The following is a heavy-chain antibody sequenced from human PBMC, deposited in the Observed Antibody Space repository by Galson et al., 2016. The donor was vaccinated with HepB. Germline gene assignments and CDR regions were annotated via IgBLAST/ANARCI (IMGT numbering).Heavy chain of an antibody. Sequence: SLRLSCAASGFTVSSEYMTWARQAPGTGLEWVSVSYRGRNLPYYAHSVKARFTISRDNSRSTLFVQMNRLRSEGSARYFCAKDRRWNSGANAYGWFDSWGQGALVTVSS. CDR3: AKDRRWNSGANAYGWFDS. CDR2: SYRGRNLP. CDR1: GFTVSSEY. J-gene: IGHJ5*01. V-gene: IGHV3-53*01. D-gene: IGHD4-17*01.